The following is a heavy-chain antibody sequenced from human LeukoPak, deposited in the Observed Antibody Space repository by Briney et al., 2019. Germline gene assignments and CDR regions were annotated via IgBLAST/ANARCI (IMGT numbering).Heavy chain of an antibody. Sequence: ASVKVSCKASGGTFSSYAISWVRQAPGQGLEWMGGIIPIFGTANYAQKFQGRVTITADESTSTAYMELSSLRSEDTAVYYCASSYCGGDCYFFGVSWFDPWGQGSLVTVSS. CDR1: GGTFSSYA. D-gene: IGHD2-21*02. CDR2: IIPIFGTA. CDR3: ASSYCGGDCYFFGVSWFDP. V-gene: IGHV1-69*13. J-gene: IGHJ5*02.